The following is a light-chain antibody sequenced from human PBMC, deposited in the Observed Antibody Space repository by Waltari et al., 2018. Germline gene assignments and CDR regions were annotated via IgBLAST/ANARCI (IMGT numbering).Light chain of an antibody. J-gene: IGKJ1*01. V-gene: IGKV4-1*01. CDR1: QSVLYTSLNKNY. CDR2: WAS. Sequence: DIVMTQSPDSLSVSLSERATINCRSSQSVLYTSLNKNYLAWYQQKPGQPPKLLIYWASTRESGVPDRFSGSGSGTDFTLTISSLQAEDVAVYYCQQYYSTPWTFGQGTQVEVK. CDR3: QQYYSTPWT.